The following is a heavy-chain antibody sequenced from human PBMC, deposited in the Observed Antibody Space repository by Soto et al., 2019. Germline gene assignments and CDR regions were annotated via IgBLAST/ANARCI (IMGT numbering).Heavy chain of an antibody. V-gene: IGHV1-46*01. CDR2: INPSGGST. CDR1: RYTFTSYY. J-gene: IGHJ3*02. Sequence: AAVKVSCKASRYTFTSYYMHWVRQAPGQGXEWMGIINPSGGSTSYAQKFQGRVTMTRDTSTSTVYMELSSLRSEDTAVYYCARDAVYCSGGSCDSGPFDIWGQGTMVTVSS. D-gene: IGHD2-15*01. CDR3: ARDAVYCSGGSCDSGPFDI.